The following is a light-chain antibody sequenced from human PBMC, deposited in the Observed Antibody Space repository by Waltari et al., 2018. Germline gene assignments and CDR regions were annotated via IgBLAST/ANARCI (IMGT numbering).Light chain of an antibody. Sequence: DIVMTQSPDSLAVSLGERATINCKSSQSVSDSINIKQYLAWYRQKPGQPPKLLISWASTREFGVPDRFSGSGSGTDFTLTISRLQAEDVAVYYCQQYYAVPPTFGPGTKVEIK. V-gene: IGKV4-1*01. CDR2: WAS. CDR1: QSVSDSINIKQY. J-gene: IGKJ1*01. CDR3: QQYYAVPPT.